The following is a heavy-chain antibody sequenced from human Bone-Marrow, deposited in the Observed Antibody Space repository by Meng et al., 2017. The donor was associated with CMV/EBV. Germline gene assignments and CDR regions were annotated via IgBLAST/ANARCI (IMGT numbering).Heavy chain of an antibody. J-gene: IGHJ6*02. D-gene: IGHD5-24*01. Sequence: SETLSLTCTVSGGSISSYYWSWIRQPPGKGLEWIGYIYYSGSTNYNPSLKSRVTISVDTSKNQFSLKLSSVTAADTAVYYCARDSSEINYYYYGMVVWGQGTTVTVSS. CDR2: IYYSGST. CDR3: ARDSSEINYYYYGMVV. CDR1: GGSISSYY. V-gene: IGHV4-59*01.